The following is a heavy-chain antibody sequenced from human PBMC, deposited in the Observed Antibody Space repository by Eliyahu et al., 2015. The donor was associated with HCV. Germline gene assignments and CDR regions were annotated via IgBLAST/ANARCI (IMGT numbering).Heavy chain of an antibody. CDR1: GFXFRGXG. CDR3: ARDEETDCYSTYCYNEYKPIIEK. Sequence: QVQLVESGGGVAQPGRSLRLSXAASGFXFRGXGXXWVXRAPGKGLGWVALIWHDGSNKYYADSVKGRFTISRDNSKNTLYLQMDSLRAEDTAVYYCARDEETDCYSTYCYNEYKPIIEKWGQGTLVTVSS. D-gene: IGHD2/OR15-2a*01. V-gene: IGHV3-33*01. J-gene: IGHJ1*01. CDR2: IWHDGSNK.